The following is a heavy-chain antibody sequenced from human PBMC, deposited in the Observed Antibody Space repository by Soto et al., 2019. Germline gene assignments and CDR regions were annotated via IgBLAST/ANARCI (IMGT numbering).Heavy chain of an antibody. V-gene: IGHV1-18*01. CDR1: GYTFTTHV. D-gene: IGHD2-15*01. Sequence: QVQLVQSGAEVKKPGASVKVSCKASGYTFTTHVISWVRQAPGQGLEWMGWVSGDNGHTHYAQSLQGRVTMTTVTSTNTAYMERRSLRSDDTAVYYCARDLGYCRSGTCYREWFEPWGQGNLVTVSS. J-gene: IGHJ5*02. CDR3: ARDLGYCRSGTCYREWFEP. CDR2: VSGDNGHT.